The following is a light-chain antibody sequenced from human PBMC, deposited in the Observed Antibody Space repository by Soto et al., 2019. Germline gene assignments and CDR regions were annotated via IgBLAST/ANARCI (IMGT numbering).Light chain of an antibody. J-gene: IGKJ1*01. Sequence: DIQMTQSPSTLSGSLGDRVTITWRASQTISSWLAWYQQKPGKAPKLLIYKASTLKSGVPSRFSGSGYGTEFTLTISSLQTDDFATYYCQHYNSYSEAFGQGTKVDIK. CDR3: QHYNSYSEA. CDR2: KAS. CDR1: QTISSW. V-gene: IGKV1-5*03.